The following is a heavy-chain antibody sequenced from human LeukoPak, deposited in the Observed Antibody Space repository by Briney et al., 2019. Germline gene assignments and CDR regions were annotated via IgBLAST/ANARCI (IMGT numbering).Heavy chain of an antibody. CDR3: AKDQAAAVLLLLPGRFDY. J-gene: IGHJ4*02. CDR1: GFTFSNAW. Sequence: KPGGSLRLSCAASGFTFSNAWMSWVRQAPGKGLEWVGRIKSKTDGGTTDYAAPVKGRFTISRDDSKNTLYLQMNTLRAEDTATYYCAKDQAAAVLLLLPGRFDYWGQGTLVTVSS. CDR2: IKSKTDGGTT. D-gene: IGHD3-22*01. V-gene: IGHV3-15*01.